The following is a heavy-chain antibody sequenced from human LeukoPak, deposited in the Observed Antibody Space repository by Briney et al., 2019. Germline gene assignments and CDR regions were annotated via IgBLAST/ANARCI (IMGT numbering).Heavy chain of an antibody. CDR2: ISDTGDSA. CDR1: GFTFSNYG. D-gene: IGHD5-18*01. V-gene: IGHV3-23*01. CDR3: AKDSMSGYSYGYGY. Sequence: PGGSLRLSCVASGFTFSNYGMAWVRQAPGKGLEWVSGISDTGDSAYYADSVRGRFTISRDSSKNTLYLQMNSLRAEDTAVYYCAKDSMSGYSYGYGYWGQGTLVTVSS. J-gene: IGHJ4*02.